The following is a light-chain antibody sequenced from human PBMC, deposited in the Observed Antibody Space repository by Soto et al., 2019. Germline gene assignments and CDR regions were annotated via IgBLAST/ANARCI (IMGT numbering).Light chain of an antibody. V-gene: IGKV3-15*01. Sequence: EIVMTQSPATVSVSPGERVTLSCRASQSVNNYLAWYQQKPGQAPRLLVYRIFSSATGVPARFSGSGSGTEFTLTISSLQSEDSAVYYCQQHNNCPLTFGGGTKVEIK. CDR3: QQHNNCPLT. CDR1: QSVNNY. J-gene: IGKJ4*01. CDR2: RIF.